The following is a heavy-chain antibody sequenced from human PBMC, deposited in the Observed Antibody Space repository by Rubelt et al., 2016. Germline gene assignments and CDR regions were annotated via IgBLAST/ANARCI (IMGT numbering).Heavy chain of an antibody. V-gene: IGHV5-51*01. CDR1: GYSFTTYW. D-gene: IGHD4-23*01. J-gene: IGHJ3*02. CDR3: ARLRWSRQGAAFDI. CDR2: IYPGDSDT. Sequence: EVQLVQSGAEVKKPGESLKISCKGSGYSFTTYWIGWVRQMPGKGLECMGIIYPGDSDTRYSPSFQGQVTISANKSIGNAYLQWSSLNDSDNGMYYCARLRWSRQGAAFDIWGQGTMVTVSS.